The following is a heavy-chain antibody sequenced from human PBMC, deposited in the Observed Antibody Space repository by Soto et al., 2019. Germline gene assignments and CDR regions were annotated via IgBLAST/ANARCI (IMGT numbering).Heavy chain of an antibody. J-gene: IGHJ4*02. D-gene: IGHD2-15*01. Sequence: EVQVVESGGGFVQPGGSLRLSCAASGFTFSDYSMNWVRQAPGKGLEWVSFISTGSHDIYYADSVNGRFTISRDNAKNSLYLQMNSLRAEDTAVYYCARLWCVGCSGHPPVDYWGQGTLVTVSS. CDR1: GFTFSDYS. CDR3: ARLWCVGCSGHPPVDY. V-gene: IGHV3-48*01. CDR2: ISTGSHDI.